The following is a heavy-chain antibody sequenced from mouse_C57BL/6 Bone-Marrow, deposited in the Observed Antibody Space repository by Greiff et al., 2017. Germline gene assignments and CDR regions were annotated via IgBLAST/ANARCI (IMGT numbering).Heavy chain of an antibody. V-gene: IGHV8-12*01. Sequence: QVTLIVCGPGILQSSQTLSLTCSFSGFSLSASGMGVSWIRQPSGKGLEWLAHIYWDDDKRYNPSLKRRLTLSKDTSRNQVFLMTISVDTADTATYYYGGVHYYGSSSYDLDYWGQGTTVTVSS. J-gene: IGHJ4*01. CDR1: GFSLSASGMG. CDR2: IYWDDDK. D-gene: IGHD1-1*01. CDR3: GGVHYYGSSSYDLDY.